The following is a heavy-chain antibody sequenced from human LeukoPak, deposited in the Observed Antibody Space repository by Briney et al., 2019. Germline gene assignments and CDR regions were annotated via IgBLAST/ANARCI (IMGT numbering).Heavy chain of an antibody. CDR1: GYSISSGFY. CDR3: ARQGPYCGGDCSNYLDF. J-gene: IGHJ4*02. CDR2: IYHSGST. Sequence: PSETLSLTCAVSGYSISSGFYWDWIRQPPGKGLEWIGTIYHSGSTYYNPPLKSRVTISVDMSKNQFSLKLSSVTAAGTAMYYCARQGPYCGGDCSNYLDFWGQGTLVTVSS. D-gene: IGHD2-21*02. V-gene: IGHV4-38-2*01.